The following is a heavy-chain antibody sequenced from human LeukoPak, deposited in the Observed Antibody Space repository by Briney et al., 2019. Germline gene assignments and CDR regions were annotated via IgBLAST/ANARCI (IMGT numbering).Heavy chain of an antibody. CDR1: GFTFSSYS. V-gene: IGHV3-21*01. CDR2: ISSSSSYI. D-gene: IGHD4/OR15-4a*01. CDR3: ARTANTIYYYYGMDV. Sequence: GRSLRLSCAASGFTFSSYSMNWVRQAPGKGLEWVSSISSSSSYIYYADSVKGRFTISRDNAKNSLYLQMNSLRAEDTAVYYCARTANTIYYYYGMDVWGQGTTVTVSS. J-gene: IGHJ6*02.